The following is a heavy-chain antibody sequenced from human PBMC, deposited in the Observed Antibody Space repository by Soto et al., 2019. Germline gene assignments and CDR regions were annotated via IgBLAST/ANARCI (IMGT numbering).Heavy chain of an antibody. D-gene: IGHD4-17*01. Sequence: QGQLQESGPGLVKPSETLSLTCTVSGGSISSYYWSWIRQPPGKGLEWIGYIYYSGSTNYNPSLKSRVTISVDTSKNQCSLKLSSVTAADTAVYYGARCDGDYGFDYWGQGTLVTVSS. CDR2: IYYSGST. J-gene: IGHJ4*02. CDR1: GGSISSYY. CDR3: ARCDGDYGFDY. V-gene: IGHV4-59*01.